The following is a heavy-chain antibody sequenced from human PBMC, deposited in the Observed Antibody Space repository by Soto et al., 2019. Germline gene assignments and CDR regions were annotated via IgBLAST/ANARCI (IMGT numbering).Heavy chain of an antibody. CDR2: ISGTGGTT. D-gene: IGHD6-19*01. V-gene: IGHV3-23*01. Sequence: ELQLLESGGDLVQPGGSLRLSCVASGFTFSTYAMSWVRQAPGKGLEWVSAISGTGGTTYYADSVKGRFTISRDNSKNTLYLQRNSLRADDTAIYHCAKEPLAQGPGWYADYWGQGSLVTVSS. CDR1: GFTFSTYA. J-gene: IGHJ4*02. CDR3: AKEPLAQGPGWYADY.